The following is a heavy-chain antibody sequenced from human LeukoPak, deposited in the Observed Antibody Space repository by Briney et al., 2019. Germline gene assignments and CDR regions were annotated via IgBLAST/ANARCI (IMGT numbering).Heavy chain of an antibody. CDR3: ARRYYDILTGYYLYDY. CDR1: GGSISSSNW. Sequence: SGTLSLTCAVSGGSISSSNWWSWVRQPPGKGLEWIGEIYHSGSTNYNPSLKSRVTISVDKSKNQFSLKLSSVTAADTAVYYCARRYYDILTGYYLYDYWGQGTLVTVSS. J-gene: IGHJ4*02. V-gene: IGHV4-4*02. CDR2: IYHSGST. D-gene: IGHD3-9*01.